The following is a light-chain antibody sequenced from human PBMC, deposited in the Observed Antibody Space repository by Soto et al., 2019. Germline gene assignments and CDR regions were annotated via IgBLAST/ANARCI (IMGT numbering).Light chain of an antibody. CDR1: QSVSSIY. CDR3: QQYVASPYT. CDR2: GAS. V-gene: IGKV3-20*01. Sequence: VVLTQSPVSLSFAPGERATLSCSSSQSVSSIYLAWYQQRPGQAPRLLIYGASDRATGIPDRFSASGSGTDFTLTISSLEPEDFAVYYCQQYVASPYTFGQGTKVDIK. J-gene: IGKJ2*01.